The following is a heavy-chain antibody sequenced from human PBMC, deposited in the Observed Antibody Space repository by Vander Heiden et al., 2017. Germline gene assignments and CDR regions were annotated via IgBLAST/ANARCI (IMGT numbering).Heavy chain of an antibody. CDR2: INHSGST. CDR3: ARALGRWLHFHG. CDR1: GGSFSGYY. Sequence: QVQLQQWGAGLLKPSETLSLTCAVYGGSFSGYYWSWIRQPPGKGLEWIGEINHSGSTNYNPSLKSRVTISVDTSKNQFSLKLSSGTAADTAVYYCARALGRWLHFHGWGQGTLVTVSS. V-gene: IGHV4-34*01. J-gene: IGHJ4*02. D-gene: IGHD5-12*01.